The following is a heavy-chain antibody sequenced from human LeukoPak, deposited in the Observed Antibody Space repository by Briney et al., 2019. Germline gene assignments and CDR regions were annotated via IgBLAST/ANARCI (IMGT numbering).Heavy chain of an antibody. Sequence: ASVKVSCKASGYTFTGYYMHWVRQAPGQGLEWMGRINPNSGGTNYAQKFQGRVTMTRDTSISTAYMELSRLRSDDTAVYYCARRHYDFWSGYQYYFDYWGQGTLVTVSS. J-gene: IGHJ4*02. CDR3: ARRHYDFWSGYQYYFDY. CDR2: INPNSGGT. V-gene: IGHV1-2*06. CDR1: GYTFTGYY. D-gene: IGHD3-3*01.